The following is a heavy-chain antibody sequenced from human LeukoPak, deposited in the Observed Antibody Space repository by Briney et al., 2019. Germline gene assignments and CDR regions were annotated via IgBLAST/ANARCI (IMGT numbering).Heavy chain of an antibody. CDR1: GGSISSYY. V-gene: IGHV4-59*01. CDR3: ARGDDYKSTLFDY. CDR2: INYSGST. J-gene: IGHJ4*02. D-gene: IGHD5-12*01. Sequence: PSETLSLTCTVSGGSISSYYWSWIRQPPGKGLEWIGYINYSGSTNYNPSLKSRVTISVDTSKNQFSLKLSSATAADTAVYYCARGDDYKSTLFDYWGQGTLVTVSS.